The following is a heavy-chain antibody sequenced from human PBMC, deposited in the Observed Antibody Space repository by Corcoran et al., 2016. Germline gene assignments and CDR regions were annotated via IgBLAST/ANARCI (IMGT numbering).Heavy chain of an antibody. CDR3: AHSPPYSSSWWPLYFDY. Sequence: QITLKESGPTLVKPTQTLTLTCTFSGFSLSTSGVGVGWIRQPPGKALEWLALIYWDDDKRYSPSLKSRLTITKDTSKNQVVLTMTNMDPVDTATDYCAHSPPYSSSWWPLYFDYWGQGTLVTVSS. D-gene: IGHD6-13*01. J-gene: IGHJ4*02. CDR1: GFSLSTSGVG. CDR2: IYWDDDK. V-gene: IGHV2-5*02.